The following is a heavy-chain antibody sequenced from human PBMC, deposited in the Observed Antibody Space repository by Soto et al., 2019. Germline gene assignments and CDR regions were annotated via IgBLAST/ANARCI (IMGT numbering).Heavy chain of an antibody. J-gene: IGHJ4*02. Sequence: SETLSLTCTVSGGSFKSGSYSWSWIRQPPGKGLEWIGYVYHTGRTSYNPSLKSQVSISMDTSKNQFSLNLDSVTAADTAVYFCARDFAYFDSWGQGTLVTVPQ. D-gene: IGHD3-3*01. CDR3: ARDFAYFDS. V-gene: IGHV4-61*01. CDR2: VYHTGRT. CDR1: GGSFKSGSYS.